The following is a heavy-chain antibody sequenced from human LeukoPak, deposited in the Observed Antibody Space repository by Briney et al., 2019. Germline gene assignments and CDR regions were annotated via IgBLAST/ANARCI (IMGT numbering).Heavy chain of an antibody. CDR3: ARQRLRGVSYFDY. CDR2: IYPGDSDT. J-gene: IGHJ4*02. Sequence: GESLKISCEGPGYSFTSHWIGWVRQMPGKGLGWMGIIYPGDSDTRYSPSFQGQVTISADKSITTAYLQWTSLKASDTAMYYCARQRLRGVSYFDYWGRGTLVTVSS. V-gene: IGHV5-51*01. CDR1: GYSFTSHW. D-gene: IGHD3-10*01.